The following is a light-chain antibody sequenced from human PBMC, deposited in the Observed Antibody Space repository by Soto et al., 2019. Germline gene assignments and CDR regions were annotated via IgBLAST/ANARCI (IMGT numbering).Light chain of an antibody. CDR1: QTISSY. V-gene: IGKV1-39*01. Sequence: DIQMTQSPSSLSASVGDRVTITCRASQTISSYLNWYQQKPGKAPKLLIYTASSLQSGVPSRFSGSGSGTDFTLTISSLKPEDFATYYCQQTYSTPYTFGQGTK. J-gene: IGKJ2*01. CDR3: QQTYSTPYT. CDR2: TAS.